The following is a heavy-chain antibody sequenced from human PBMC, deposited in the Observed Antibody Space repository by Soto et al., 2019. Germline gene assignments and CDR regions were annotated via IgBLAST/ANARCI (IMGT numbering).Heavy chain of an antibody. CDR3: AELGYSSGWFDAFDI. CDR2: IIPIFGTA. J-gene: IGHJ3*02. Sequence: QVQLVQSGAEVKKPGSSVKVSCKASGGTFSSYAISWVRQAPGQGLEWMGGIIPIFGTANYAQKFQGRVTINADKSPRTAYMELSSLRSEDTAVYYCAELGYSSGWFDAFDIWGQGTMVTVSS. V-gene: IGHV1-69*06. CDR1: GGTFSSYA. D-gene: IGHD6-19*01.